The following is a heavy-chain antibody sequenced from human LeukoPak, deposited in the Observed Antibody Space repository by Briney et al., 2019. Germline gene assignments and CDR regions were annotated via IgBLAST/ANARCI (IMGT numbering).Heavy chain of an antibody. CDR2: ISYIGTT. CDR3: ARDLVTVTKGFDI. J-gene: IGHJ3*02. V-gene: IGHV4-59*11. D-gene: IGHD4-17*01. Sequence: SETPSLTCAVSGDSFSSHYWTWIRQPPGRGLEWIGYISYIGTTNYNPSLKSRVTISIDTSKNQFSLKLSSVTTADTAVYYCARDLVTVTKGFDIWGPGTMVSVSS. CDR1: GDSFSSHY.